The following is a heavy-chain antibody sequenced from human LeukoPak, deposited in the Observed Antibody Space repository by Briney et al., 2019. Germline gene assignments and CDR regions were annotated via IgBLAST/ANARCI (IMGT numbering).Heavy chain of an antibody. V-gene: IGHV1-2*04. CDR3: ARGGQQSSWYIRFSYGMDV. CDR2: INPNSGGT. CDR1: GYTFTGYY. Sequence: ASVKGSCKATGYTFTGYYMHWVRQAPGQGLEWMGWINPNSGGTNYAQKFQGWVTMTRDTSISTAYMELSRLRSDDTAVYYCARGGQQSSWYIRFSYGMDVWGKGTTVTVSS. J-gene: IGHJ6*04. D-gene: IGHD6-13*01.